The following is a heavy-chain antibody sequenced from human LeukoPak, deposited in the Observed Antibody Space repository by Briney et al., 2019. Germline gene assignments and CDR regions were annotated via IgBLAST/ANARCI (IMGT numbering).Heavy chain of an antibody. J-gene: IGHJ5*02. CDR3: ARRYFDWPHGWFDP. CDR1: GYTFSSSG. Sequence: WASVKVSCKASGYTFSSSGFSWVRQAPGQGLEWMGWIYTNTGNPTYAQGFTGRFVFSLDTSVSTAYLQISSLKAEDTAVYYCARRYFDWPHGWFDPWGQGTLVTVSS. CDR2: IYTNTGNP. D-gene: IGHD3-9*01. V-gene: IGHV7-4-1*02.